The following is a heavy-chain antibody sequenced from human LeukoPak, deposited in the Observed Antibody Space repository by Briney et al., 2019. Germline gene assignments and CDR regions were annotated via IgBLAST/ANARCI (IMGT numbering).Heavy chain of an antibody. CDR3: ARLPRSNWNEY. J-gene: IGHJ4*02. V-gene: IGHV3-21*04. Sequence: GGSLRLSCAASGFTFSSYSMNWVRQAPGKGLEWVSSISTSSSYIYYAASVKGRFTISRDNAKNSLYLQMNSLRAEDTAVYYCARLPRSNWNEYWGQGTLVTVSS. CDR1: GFTFSSYS. D-gene: IGHD1-1*01. CDR2: ISTSSSYI.